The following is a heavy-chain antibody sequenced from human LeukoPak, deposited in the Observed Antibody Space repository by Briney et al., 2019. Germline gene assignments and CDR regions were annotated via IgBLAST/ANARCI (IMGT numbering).Heavy chain of an antibody. CDR3: ARGSSGY. V-gene: IGHV3-7*01. Sequence: GRSLRLSCAASGFTFSSYWMSWIRQAPGKGLEWVANIKQDGTVIYYVDSVKGRFTISRDNAKNSLYLQMNSLRAEDTAVYYCARGSSGYWGQGTLVTVSS. CDR1: GFTFSSYW. CDR2: IKQDGTVI. D-gene: IGHD6-25*01. J-gene: IGHJ4*02.